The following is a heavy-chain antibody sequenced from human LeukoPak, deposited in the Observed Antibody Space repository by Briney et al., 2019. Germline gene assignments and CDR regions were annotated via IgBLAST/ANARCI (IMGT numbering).Heavy chain of an antibody. CDR2: INTDGSST. J-gene: IGHJ4*02. V-gene: IGHV3-74*01. D-gene: IGHD2/OR15-2a*01. Sequence: GGSLRLSCAASGFTFSNYWMHWVRQAPGKGLVWVSRINTDGSSTSYADSVKGRFTISRDNAKNTLYLQMNSLRAEDTAVYYCARDFYLQNGGYWGQGTLVTVSS. CDR1: GFTFSNYW. CDR3: ARDFYLQNGGY.